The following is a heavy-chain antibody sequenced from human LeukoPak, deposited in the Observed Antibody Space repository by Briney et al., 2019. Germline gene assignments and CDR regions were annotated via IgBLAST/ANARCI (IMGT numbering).Heavy chain of an antibody. V-gene: IGHV3-23*01. CDR1: GFTFSSHG. CDR3: ARSIAADFNDAFDI. D-gene: IGHD6-13*01. J-gene: IGHJ3*02. CDR2: IVGGAGGT. Sequence: GGSLRLSCAASGFTFSSHGMSWVRQAPGKGLEWVSGIVGGAGGTYYADSVKGRFTISRDNAKNSLYLQMNSLRAEDTALYHCARSIAADFNDAFDIWGQGTMVTVSS.